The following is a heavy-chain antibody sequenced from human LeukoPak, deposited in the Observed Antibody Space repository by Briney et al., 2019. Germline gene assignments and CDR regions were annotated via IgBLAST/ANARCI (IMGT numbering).Heavy chain of an antibody. CDR1: GFTFSSYA. CDR2: ISYDGSTK. CDR3: ARGGLYSAGSKYYYCYYGMDV. Sequence: GRSLRLSCAASGFTFSSYAMHWVRQAPGKGLEWVAVISYDGSTKYYADSVKGRFTISRDNSKNTLYLQMNSLRAEDTAVYYCARGGLYSAGSKYYYCYYGMDVWGKGTTVTVAS. J-gene: IGHJ6*04. V-gene: IGHV3-30*04. D-gene: IGHD2-8*01.